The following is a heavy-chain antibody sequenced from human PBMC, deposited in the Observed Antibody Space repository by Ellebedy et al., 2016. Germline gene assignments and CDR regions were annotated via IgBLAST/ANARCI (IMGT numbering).Heavy chain of an antibody. D-gene: IGHD4-23*01. CDR1: GFTFSKYW. CDR3: VRTYGGNSGAFGWFDP. Sequence: GESLKISXAASGFTFSKYWMTWVCQAPGKGLEWVANIKQDGSEKSYVDSVKGRFTISRDNAKDSLYLQMNSLRVEDTAVYYCVRTYGGNSGAFGWFDPWGQGALVTVSS. V-gene: IGHV3-7*01. CDR2: IKQDGSEK. J-gene: IGHJ5*02.